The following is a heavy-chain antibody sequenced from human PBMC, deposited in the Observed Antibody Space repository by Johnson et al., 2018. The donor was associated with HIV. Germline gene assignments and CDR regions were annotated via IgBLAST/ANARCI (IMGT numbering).Heavy chain of an antibody. D-gene: IGHD5-18*01. CDR3: ARGPVDTAMGNDAFDI. J-gene: IGHJ3*02. CDR2: ISYDGSNK. CDR1: GFTFSSYA. Sequence: QVQLVESGGGLVQPGGSLRLSCAASGFTFSSYAMSWVRQAPGKGLEWVAVISYDGSNKYNVHFTKGRFTISRDNSKDILYLQMNSLRAEDTAVYYCARGPVDTAMGNDAFDIWGQGTMVTVSS. V-gene: IGHV3-30*03.